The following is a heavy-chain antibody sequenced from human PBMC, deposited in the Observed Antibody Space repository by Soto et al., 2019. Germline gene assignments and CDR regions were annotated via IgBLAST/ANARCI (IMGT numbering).Heavy chain of an antibody. V-gene: IGHV4-30-4*01. J-gene: IGHJ4*02. CDR3: ATIKLGSNRLDY. CDR2: IYYSGST. Sequence: QVQLQESGPGLVKPSQNLSLTCTVSGGSIRSGDYYWSWIRQPPGKGLEWIGYIYYSGSTYYNPSLKSRVTISVDLSKNHFSMKLSSVTAADTAVYYCATIKLGSNRLDYWGQGTLVTVSS. D-gene: IGHD3-10*01. CDR1: GGSIRSGDYY.